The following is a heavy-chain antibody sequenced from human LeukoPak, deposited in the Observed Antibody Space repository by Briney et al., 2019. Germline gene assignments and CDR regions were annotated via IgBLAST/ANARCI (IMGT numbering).Heavy chain of an antibody. D-gene: IGHD2/OR15-2a*01. J-gene: IGHJ4*02. CDR2: INSDGSWT. Sequence: GRSLRLSCAASGNYCMHWVRQAPGKGLVWVSHINSDGSWTSYADSVKGRFTISKDNAKNTVYLQMNSLRAEDTAVYYCVSFYETYWGRGTLVTVSS. CDR3: VSFYETY. V-gene: IGHV3-74*01. CDR1: GNYC.